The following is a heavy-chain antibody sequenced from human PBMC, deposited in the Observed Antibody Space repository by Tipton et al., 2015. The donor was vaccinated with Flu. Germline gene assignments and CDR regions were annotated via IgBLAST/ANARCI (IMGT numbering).Heavy chain of an antibody. CDR1: GGTFSSYA. CDR3: ASSDGYNSDFDY. V-gene: IGHV1-69*09. CDR2: IIPILGIA. J-gene: IGHJ4*02. D-gene: IGHD5-24*01. Sequence: QLVQSGAEVKKPGSSVKVSCKASGGTFSSYAISWVRQAPGQGLEWMGRIIPILGIANYAQKFQGRVTITADKSTSTAYMELSSLRSEDTAVYYCASSDGYNSDFDYWGQGTLVTVSS.